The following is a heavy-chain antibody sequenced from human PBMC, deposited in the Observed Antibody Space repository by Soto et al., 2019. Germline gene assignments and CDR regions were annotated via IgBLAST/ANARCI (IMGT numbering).Heavy chain of an antibody. CDR1: GFTFSSYG. J-gene: IGHJ4*02. Sequence: GGSLRLSCAASGFTFSSYGMHWVRQAPGKGLEWVAVISYDGSNKYYADSVKGRFTISRDNSKNTLYLQMNSLRAEDTAVYYCAKLLSAPARYGSGSYPADGIFEYWGQGTLVTVSS. CDR2: ISYDGSNK. D-gene: IGHD3-10*01. CDR3: AKLLSAPARYGSGSYPADGIFEY. V-gene: IGHV3-30*18.